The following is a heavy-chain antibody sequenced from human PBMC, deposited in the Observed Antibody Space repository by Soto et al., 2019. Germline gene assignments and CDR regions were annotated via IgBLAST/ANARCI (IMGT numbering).Heavy chain of an antibody. CDR1: VFTFSSYW. D-gene: IGHD1-26*01. V-gene: IGHV3-7*01. CDR3: ARDLVNL. J-gene: IGHJ2*01. Sequence: WWSLRLSCAASVFTFSSYWMSWVRQAPGKGLEWVATTKQDGSEKHYVDSVKGRFTISRDNAKNSLYLQMNSLRAEDTAVYYCARDLVNLWGRGTLVTVSS. CDR2: TKQDGSEK.